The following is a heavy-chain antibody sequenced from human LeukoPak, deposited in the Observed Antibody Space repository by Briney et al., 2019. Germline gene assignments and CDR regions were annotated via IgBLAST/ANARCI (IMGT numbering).Heavy chain of an antibody. CDR2: INHSGST. CDR3: ARGLAADNYFNY. Sequence: SETLSLTCTVSGGSISNYYWSWIRQPPGKGLEWIGEINHSGSTNYNPSPKSRVTISVDTSKNQFSLKLSSVTAADTAVYYCARGLAADNYFNYWGQGTLVTVSS. CDR1: GGSISNYY. V-gene: IGHV4-34*01. D-gene: IGHD6-13*01. J-gene: IGHJ4*02.